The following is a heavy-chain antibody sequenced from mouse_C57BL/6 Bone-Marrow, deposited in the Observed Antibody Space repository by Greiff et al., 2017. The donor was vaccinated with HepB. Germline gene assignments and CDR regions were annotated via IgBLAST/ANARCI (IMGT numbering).Heavy chain of an antibody. V-gene: IGHV1-50*01. CDR2: IDPSDSYT. J-gene: IGHJ2*01. CDR3: ARKKGIDY. CDR1: GYTFTSYW. Sequence: QVQLKQPGAELVKPGASVKLSCKASGYTFTSYWMQWVKQRPGQGLEWIGEIDPSDSYTNYNQKFKGKATLTVDTSSSTAYMQLSSRTSEDSAVYYCARKKGIDYWGQGTTLTVSS.